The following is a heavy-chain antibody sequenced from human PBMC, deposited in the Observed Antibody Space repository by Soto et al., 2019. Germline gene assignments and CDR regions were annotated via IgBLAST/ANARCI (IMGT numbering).Heavy chain of an antibody. D-gene: IGHD4-17*01. CDR2: ISSSSSTI. J-gene: IGHJ5*02. V-gene: IGHV3-48*01. Sequence: GGSLRLSCAASGFTFSSYSMNWVRQAPGKGLEWVSYISSSSSTIYYADSVKGRFTISRDNAKNSLYLQMNSLRAEDTAVYYCARGAGSLMTTVLNWFDPWGQEPWSPSPQ. CDR3: ARGAGSLMTTVLNWFDP. CDR1: GFTFSSYS.